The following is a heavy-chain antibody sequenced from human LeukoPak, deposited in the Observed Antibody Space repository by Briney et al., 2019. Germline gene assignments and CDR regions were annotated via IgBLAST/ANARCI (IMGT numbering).Heavy chain of an antibody. J-gene: IGHJ3*02. Sequence: GGSLRLSCAASGFTFSSNWMTWVRQAPGKGLEWVANIKPDGSEKYYVDSVKGRFTISRDNAKNSLYLQMNSLRADDTAVYYCARRVTAMSAFDIWGQGTMVTVSS. CDR3: ARRVTAMSAFDI. D-gene: IGHD2-21*02. CDR1: GFTFSSNW. CDR2: IKPDGSEK. V-gene: IGHV3-7*01.